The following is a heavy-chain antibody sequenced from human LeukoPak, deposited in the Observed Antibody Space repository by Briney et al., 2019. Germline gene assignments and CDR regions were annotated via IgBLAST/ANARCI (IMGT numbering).Heavy chain of an antibody. Sequence: GGSLRLSCAASGFTFSSYAMSWVRQAPGKGLEWVSAISGSGGSTYYADSVKGRFTISRDNSRNTLYLQMNSLRAEDTAVYFCASEYNIGGFDYWGQGTLVTVSS. V-gene: IGHV3-23*01. CDR1: GFTFSSYA. CDR2: ISGSGGST. CDR3: ASEYNIGGFDY. J-gene: IGHJ4*02. D-gene: IGHD6-19*01.